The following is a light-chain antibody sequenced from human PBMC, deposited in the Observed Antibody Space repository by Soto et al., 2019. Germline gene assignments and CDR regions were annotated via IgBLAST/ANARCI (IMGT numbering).Light chain of an antibody. CDR3: TQGTHWPRT. V-gene: IGKV2-30*01. Sequence: DVVLTQSPLSLPVNFGQPASISCRSSKSLVYSDGNTHLSWFHQRPGQSPRRLIYRASSRDSGVPDRFSGSGSGTDFTLEISRVEAEDVGIYFCTQGTHWPRTFGQGTKVEVK. CDR2: RAS. CDR1: KSLVYSDGNTH. J-gene: IGKJ1*01.